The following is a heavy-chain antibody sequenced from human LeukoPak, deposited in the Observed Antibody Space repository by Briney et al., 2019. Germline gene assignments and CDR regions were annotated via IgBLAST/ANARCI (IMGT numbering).Heavy chain of an antibody. CDR2: IRSDGSNK. D-gene: IGHD6-25*01. CDR1: RFTFSTYW. CDR3: AKDFREDSGGYYGYYCDY. V-gene: IGHV3-30*02. J-gene: IGHJ4*02. Sequence: PGGSLRLSCAASRFTFSTYWMHWVRQAPGKGLEWVAFIRSDGSNKDYADSVKGRFTISRDNSKNTLYLQMSSLRGDDMAVYYCAKDFREDSGGYYGYYCDYWGQGTLVTVSS.